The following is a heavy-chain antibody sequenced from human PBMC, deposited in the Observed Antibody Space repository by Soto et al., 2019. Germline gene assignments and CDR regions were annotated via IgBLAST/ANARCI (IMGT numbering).Heavy chain of an antibody. CDR3: ARHGPLWFGVLSDAFDI. CDR2: IYYSGST. J-gene: IGHJ3*02. D-gene: IGHD3-10*01. Sequence: QLQLQESGPGLVKPSETLSLTCTVSGGSISSSSYYWGWIRQPPGKGLEWIGSIYYSGSTYYNPSLKSRVTISVDTSKNQFSLKLSSVTAADTAVYYCARHGPLWFGVLSDAFDIWGQGTMVTVSS. V-gene: IGHV4-39*01. CDR1: GGSISSSSYY.